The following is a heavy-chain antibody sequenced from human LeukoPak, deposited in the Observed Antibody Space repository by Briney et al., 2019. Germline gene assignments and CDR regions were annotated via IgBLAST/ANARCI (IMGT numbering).Heavy chain of an antibody. CDR3: ARSRGGYLVDY. D-gene: IGHD2-15*01. Sequence: ASVKVSCKASGYTFTSYYMHWVRQAPGQGLEWMGWISAYNGNTNYAQKLQGRVTMTTDTSTSTAYMELRGLRSDDTAVYYCARSRGGYLVDYWGQGTLVTVSS. CDR2: ISAYNGNT. CDR1: GYTFTSYY. J-gene: IGHJ4*02. V-gene: IGHV1-18*04.